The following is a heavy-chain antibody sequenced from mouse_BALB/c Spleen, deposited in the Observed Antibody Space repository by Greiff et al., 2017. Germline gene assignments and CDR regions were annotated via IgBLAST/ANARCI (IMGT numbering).Heavy chain of an antibody. D-gene: IGHD3-3*01. V-gene: IGHV2-2*01. Sequence: VQRVESGPGLVQPSQSLSITCTVSGFSLTSYGVHWVRQSPGKGLEWLGVIWSGGSTDYNAAFISRLSISKDNSKSQVFFKMNSLQTDDTAIYYCVREGYYFDYWGQGTTLTVSS. CDR2: IWSGGST. CDR1: GFSLTSYG. CDR3: VREGYYFDY. J-gene: IGHJ2*01.